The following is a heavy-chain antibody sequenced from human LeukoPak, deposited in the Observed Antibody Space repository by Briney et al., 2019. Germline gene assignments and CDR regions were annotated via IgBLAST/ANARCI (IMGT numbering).Heavy chain of an antibody. CDR1: GYSFTSYW. CDR3: ARHDPIAAALLDY. Sequence: GESLKISCKGSGYSFTSYWISWVRQMPGQGREWMGRIDPSDSYTSYSPSFQGHVTISADKPISTAYVQWSSLKASDTAMYYCARHDPIAAALLDYWGQGTLVTVSS. J-gene: IGHJ4*02. V-gene: IGHV5-10-1*01. CDR2: IDPSDSYT. D-gene: IGHD6-13*01.